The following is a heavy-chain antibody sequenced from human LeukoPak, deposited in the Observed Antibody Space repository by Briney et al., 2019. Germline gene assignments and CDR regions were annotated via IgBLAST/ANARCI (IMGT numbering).Heavy chain of an antibody. J-gene: IGHJ4*02. CDR3: ARGSGWHDF. CDR2: IKEDGSEK. CDR1: GFTFSSYW. Sequence: PGGSLRLSCTASGFTFSSYWMSWVRQAPGKGLEWVADIKEDGSEKYHVDSVKGRFTVSRDNAESSLYLQMNSLRAEDTAVYFCARGSGWHDFWGQGTLVTVFS. D-gene: IGHD6-19*01. V-gene: IGHV3-7*04.